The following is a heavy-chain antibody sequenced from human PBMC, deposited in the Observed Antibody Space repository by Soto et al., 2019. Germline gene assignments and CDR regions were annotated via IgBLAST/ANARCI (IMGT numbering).Heavy chain of an antibody. CDR3: AKDLTGLSYFDY. CDR2: ISGSGGST. J-gene: IGHJ4*02. V-gene: IGHV3-23*01. D-gene: IGHD3-9*01. Sequence: GGSLRLSCAASGFTFSSYAMSWVRQAPGKGLEWVSAISGSGGSTYYADSVKGRFTISRDNSKNTLYLQMNSRRAEDTAVYYCAKDLTGLSYFDYWGQGTLVTVSS. CDR1: GFTFSSYA.